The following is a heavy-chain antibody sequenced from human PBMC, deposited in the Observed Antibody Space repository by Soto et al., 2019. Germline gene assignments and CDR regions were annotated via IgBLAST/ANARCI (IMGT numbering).Heavy chain of an antibody. CDR3: ARGATSTLLLFGELDNWFDP. CDR1: GCSIRSYY. CDR2: TYYRGRT. V-gene: IGHV4-59*01. D-gene: IGHD3-10*01. J-gene: IGHJ5*02. Sequence: QVQLQESGPGLVKPSETLSLTCTVSGCSIRSYYWRWIRQPPGRGLEWLGYTYYRGRTNYNPSLKGRVNRAVYTSKNQFSLNLSSVADADTAVYYCARGATSTLLLFGELDNWFDPWGQGNLVTVSS.